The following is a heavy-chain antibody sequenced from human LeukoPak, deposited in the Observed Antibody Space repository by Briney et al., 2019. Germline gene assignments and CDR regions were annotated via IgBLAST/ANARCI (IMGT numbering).Heavy chain of an antibody. CDR1: GFTFSSYG. V-gene: IGHV3-30*02. Sequence: GGSLRLSCAASGFTFSSYGMHWVRQAPGKGLEWVAFIRYDGSNKYYADSVKGRFTISRDNSKNTLYLQMNSLRAEDTAVYYCAKAGGYKGERYYFYYWGQGTLVTLSS. D-gene: IGHD3-16*01. J-gene: IGHJ4*02. CDR3: AKAGGYKGERYYFYY. CDR2: IRYDGSNK.